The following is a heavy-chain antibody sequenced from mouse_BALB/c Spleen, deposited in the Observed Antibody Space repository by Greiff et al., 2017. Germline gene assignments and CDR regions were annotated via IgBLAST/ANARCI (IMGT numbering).Heavy chain of an antibody. CDR3: ARGTRTHYDGVDY. V-gene: IGHV1-14*01. Sequence: EVQLQQSGPELVKPGASVKMSCTASGYTFTSYVMHWVKQKPGQGLEWIGYINPYNDGTKYNEKFKGKATLTSDKSSSTAYMELSSLTSEDSAVYYCARGTRTHYDGVDYWGQGTSVTVSS. J-gene: IGHJ4*01. CDR2: INPYNDGT. D-gene: IGHD2-3*01. CDR1: GYTFTSYV.